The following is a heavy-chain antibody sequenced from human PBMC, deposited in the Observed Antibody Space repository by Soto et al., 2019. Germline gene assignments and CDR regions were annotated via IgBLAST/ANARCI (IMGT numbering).Heavy chain of an antibody. Sequence: PGGSLRLSCAASGFTFSSYDMHWVRQVTGKGLEWVSAIGAAGDTYYPGSVKGRFTISRENAKNSLYLQMNSLRAGDTAVYYCARVGLSDCSGGSCYSYDYWGQGT. CDR3: ARVGLSDCSGGSCYSYDY. D-gene: IGHD2-15*01. CDR2: IGAAGDT. V-gene: IGHV3-13*01. J-gene: IGHJ4*02. CDR1: GFTFSSYD.